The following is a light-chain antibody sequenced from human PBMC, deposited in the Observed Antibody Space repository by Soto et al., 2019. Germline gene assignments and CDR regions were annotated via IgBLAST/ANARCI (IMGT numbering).Light chain of an antibody. V-gene: IGKV3D-15*01. CDR2: GAS. Sequence: EIVLTQSPATLSVSPGERATLSCRASQGVFSNLAWYQQKPGQAPRLLIYGASTRASAIPARFSGRGSGTDFTLIISRLQSEDFAVYFCHQYHNWPRTFGQGTKVDVK. J-gene: IGKJ1*01. CDR3: HQYHNWPRT. CDR1: QGVFSN.